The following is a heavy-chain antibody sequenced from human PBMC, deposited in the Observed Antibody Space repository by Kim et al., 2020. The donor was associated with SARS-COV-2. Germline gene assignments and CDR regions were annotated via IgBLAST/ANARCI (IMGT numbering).Heavy chain of an antibody. V-gene: IGHV4-39*01. J-gene: IGHJ3*02. Sequence: SETLSLTCTVSGGSISSSSYYWGWIRQPPGKGLEWIGSIYYSGSTYYNPSLKSRVTISVDTSKNQFSLKLSSVTAADTAVYYCARLHMVVVVAADVSAFDIWGQGTMVTVSS. CDR3: ARLHMVVVVAADVSAFDI. CDR2: IYYSGST. D-gene: IGHD2-15*01. CDR1: GGSISSSSYY.